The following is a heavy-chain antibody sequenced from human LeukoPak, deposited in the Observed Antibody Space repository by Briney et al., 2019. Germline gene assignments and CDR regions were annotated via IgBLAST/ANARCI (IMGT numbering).Heavy chain of an antibody. J-gene: IGHJ6*02. Sequence: PGGSLRLSCAASGFTFSDYYMSWIRQAPGKGLEWVSYISSSGSTIYYADSVEGRFTISRDNAKNSLYLQMNSLRAEDTAVYYCARDSDSIGYYYYYYGMDVWGQGTTVTVSS. V-gene: IGHV3-11*01. CDR3: ARDSDSIGYYYYYYGMDV. D-gene: IGHD3-22*01. CDR1: GFTFSDYY. CDR2: ISSSGSTI.